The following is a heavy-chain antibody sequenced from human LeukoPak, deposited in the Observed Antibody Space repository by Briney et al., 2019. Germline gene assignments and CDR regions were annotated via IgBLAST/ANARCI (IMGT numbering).Heavy chain of an antibody. CDR3: AGLLRLRFFDY. J-gene: IGHJ4*02. V-gene: IGHV4-39*01. CDR1: GGSISSSSYY. CDR2: IYYSGST. Sequence: SETLSLTCTVSGGSISSSSYYWGWIRQPPGKGLEWIGTIYYSGSTHYNPSLKSRVIISVDTSKNQFSLKLSSVTAADTAVYYCAGLLRLRFFDYWDQGTLVTVSS. D-gene: IGHD3-3*01.